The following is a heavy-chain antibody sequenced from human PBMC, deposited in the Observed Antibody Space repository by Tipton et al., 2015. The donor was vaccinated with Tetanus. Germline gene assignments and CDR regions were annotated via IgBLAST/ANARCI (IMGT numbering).Heavy chain of an antibody. D-gene: IGHD3-22*01. Sequence: LVKPSETLSLTCTVSGGSISTYYWSWIRQPAGKGLEWIGRIYTSGSTNYNPSLKRRVTMSVDTSNNQFSLKLSSVTAADTAVYYCARDVWRYYDSSGYQDHDAFDIWGQGTMVTVSS. CDR3: ARDVWRYYDSSGYQDHDAFDI. V-gene: IGHV4-4*07. CDR1: GGSISTYY. CDR2: IYTSGST. J-gene: IGHJ3*02.